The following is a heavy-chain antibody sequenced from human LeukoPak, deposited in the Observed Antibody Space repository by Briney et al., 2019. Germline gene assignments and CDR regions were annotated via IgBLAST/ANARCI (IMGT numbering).Heavy chain of an antibody. D-gene: IGHD3-3*01. V-gene: IGHV3-15*01. CDR1: GFTFSNAW. CDR3: TTEHRFLEWLLLDDEALGMGY. J-gene: IGHJ3*01. CDR2: IKSKTDGGTT. Sequence: PGGSLRLSCAASGFTFSNAWMSWVRQAPGKGLEWVGRIKSKTDGGTTDYAAPVKGRFTISRDDSKNTLYLQMNSLKTEDTAVYYCTTEHRFLEWLLLDDEALGMGYWGQGTMVTVSS.